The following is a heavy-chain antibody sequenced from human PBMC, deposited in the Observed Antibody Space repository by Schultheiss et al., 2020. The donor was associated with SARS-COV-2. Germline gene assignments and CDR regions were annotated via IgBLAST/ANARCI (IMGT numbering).Heavy chain of an antibody. D-gene: IGHD3-10*01. CDR1: GGSISSGGYS. CDR3: ARGSYDPSRMDV. CDR2: IYYSGST. Sequence: SETLSLTCAVSGGSISSGGYSWSWIRQPPGKGLEWIGYIYYSGSTYYNPSLKSRVTISVDTSKNQFSLKLSSVTAADTAVYYCARGSYDPSRMDVWGQGTTVTVSS. V-gene: IGHV4-31*11. J-gene: IGHJ6*02.